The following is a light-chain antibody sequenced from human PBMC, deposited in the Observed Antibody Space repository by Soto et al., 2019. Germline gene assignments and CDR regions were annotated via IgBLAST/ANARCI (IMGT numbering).Light chain of an antibody. CDR1: SSDVGGYNY. Sequence: QSALTRPASVSGSPGQSITISCTGTSSDVGGYNYVSWYQQHPGKAPKLIIYDVSNRPSGVSNRFSGSKSGNTASLTISGLQAEDEADYYCSSYTSSTTLKVFGGGTKLTVL. J-gene: IGLJ2*01. CDR2: DVS. V-gene: IGLV2-14*01. CDR3: SSYTSSTTLKV.